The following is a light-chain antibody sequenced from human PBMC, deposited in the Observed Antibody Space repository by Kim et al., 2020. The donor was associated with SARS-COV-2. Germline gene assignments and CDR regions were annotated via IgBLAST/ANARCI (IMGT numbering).Light chain of an antibody. V-gene: IGLV2-14*03. CDR2: DVS. CDR3: SSYTSSSTRV. J-gene: IGLJ3*02. CDR1: SRDVGGDNF. Sequence: GQWITIACTGTSRDVGGDNFVSWYQQHRGDAPKLMIYDVSNRPSGVSNRFSGSKSGNTASLTISGLQAEDEADYYCSSYTSSSTRVFGGGTQLTVL.